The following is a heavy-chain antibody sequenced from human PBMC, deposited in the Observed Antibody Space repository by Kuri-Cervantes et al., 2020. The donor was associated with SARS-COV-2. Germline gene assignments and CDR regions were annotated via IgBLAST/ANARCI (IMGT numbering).Heavy chain of an antibody. CDR2: IKQDGSAK. V-gene: IGHV3-7*02. CDR1: GFTFDAFW. CDR3: ARGFRAGPGVYFDL. D-gene: IGHD3-10*01. J-gene: IGHJ2*01. Sequence: GESLKISCAASGFTFDAFWMSWVRQAPGKGLEWLGNIKQDGSAKYYVDSVKGRFTISRDNAKNSLYLQMNSLRAEDTAVYYCARGFRAGPGVYFDLWGRGTLVTVSS.